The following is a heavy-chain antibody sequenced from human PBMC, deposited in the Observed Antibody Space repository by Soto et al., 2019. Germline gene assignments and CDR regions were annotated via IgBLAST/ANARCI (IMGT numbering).Heavy chain of an antibody. Sequence: ASVKVSCKASGYTFTSYGISWVRQAPGQGLEWMGWISAYNGNTNYAQKLQGRVPITTDTSTSTAYMELRSLRSDDTAVYYCARDLYYYGSGSYPVRYMDVWGKGTTVTVSS. CDR3: ARDLYYYGSGSYPVRYMDV. CDR2: ISAYNGNT. CDR1: GYTFTSYG. D-gene: IGHD3-10*01. V-gene: IGHV1-18*01. J-gene: IGHJ6*03.